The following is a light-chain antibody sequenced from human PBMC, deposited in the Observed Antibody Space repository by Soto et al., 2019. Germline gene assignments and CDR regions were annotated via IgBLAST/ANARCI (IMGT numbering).Light chain of an antibody. CDR2: ANR. Sequence: QSALTQPPSVSGAPGQRVTISCTGSSSSIGGGYDVHWYQQIPGRAPKLLIYANRNRPSGVPDRFSGSKSGTSASLAITGLQTEDEADYYCQSYDSRLSGREVFGGGTKVTVL. J-gene: IGLJ2*01. CDR1: SSSIGGGYD. V-gene: IGLV1-40*01. CDR3: QSYDSRLSGREV.